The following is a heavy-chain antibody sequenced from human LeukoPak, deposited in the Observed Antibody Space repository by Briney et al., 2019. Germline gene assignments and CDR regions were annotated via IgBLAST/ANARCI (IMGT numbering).Heavy chain of an antibody. Sequence: SETLSLTCTVSGGSISSYYWSWIRQPPGKGLEWIVYIYHSGSTNYNPSLKSRVTISVDTSKNQFSLRLSSVTAADTAVYYCARWIALVTAVFDPWGQGTLVTVSS. V-gene: IGHV4-59*01. CDR3: ARWIALVTAVFDP. CDR2: IYHSGST. D-gene: IGHD2-21*02. CDR1: GGSISSYY. J-gene: IGHJ5*02.